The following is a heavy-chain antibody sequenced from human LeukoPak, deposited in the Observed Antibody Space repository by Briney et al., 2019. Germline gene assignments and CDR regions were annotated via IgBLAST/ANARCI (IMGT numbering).Heavy chain of an antibody. CDR2: IYHSGST. J-gene: IGHJ4*02. V-gene: IGHV4-30-2*01. CDR3: ARGHDSSGYYFDY. D-gene: IGHD3-22*01. CDR1: GGSISSGGYS. Sequence: SQTLSLTCAVSGGSISSGGYSWSWIRQPPGTGLEWIGYIYHSGSTYYNPSLKSRVTISVDRSKNQFSLKLSSVTAADTAVYYCARGHDSSGYYFDYWGQGTLVTVSS.